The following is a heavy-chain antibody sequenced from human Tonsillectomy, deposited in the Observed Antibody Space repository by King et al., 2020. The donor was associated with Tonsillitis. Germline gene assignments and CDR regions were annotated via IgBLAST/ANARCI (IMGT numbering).Heavy chain of an antibody. CDR1: GFTFSSYA. V-gene: IGHV3-23*04. Sequence: VQLVESGGGLVQPGGSLRLSCAASGFTFSSYAMSWVRQAPGKGLEWVSAISGSGGSTYYADSVRGRFTISRDNSKNRLYLRMNSLRVEDTAVYHCAKQNYGTNSADSFDYWGQGTLVTVSS. J-gene: IGHJ4*02. CDR2: ISGSGGST. D-gene: IGHD4-23*01. CDR3: AKQNYGTNSADSFDY.